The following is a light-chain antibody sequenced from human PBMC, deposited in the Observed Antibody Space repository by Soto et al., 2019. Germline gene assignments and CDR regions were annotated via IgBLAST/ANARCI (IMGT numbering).Light chain of an antibody. Sequence: QSALTQPASVSGSPGQSITISCTGTSSDVGGHNSVAWYQHNPGKAPKLMIYDVSNRPSGVSSRFSGSKSGNTASLSISGLQAEDEADYYGSSYTSSSTLVFGTGTKVTVL. J-gene: IGLJ1*01. CDR3: SSYTSSSTLV. V-gene: IGLV2-14*01. CDR1: SSDVGGHNS. CDR2: DVS.